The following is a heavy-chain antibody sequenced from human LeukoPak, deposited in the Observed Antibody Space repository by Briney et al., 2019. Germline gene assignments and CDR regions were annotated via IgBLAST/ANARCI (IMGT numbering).Heavy chain of an antibody. CDR1: GGSFSGYY. Sequence: SETLSLTCAVYGGSFSGYYWSWIRQPPGKGLEWIGEINHSGSTNYNPSLESRVTISVDTSKNQFSLKLSSVTAADTAVYYCARGQWPGYAFEIWGQGTMVTVSS. CDR2: INHSGST. D-gene: IGHD2-8*01. V-gene: IGHV4-34*01. J-gene: IGHJ3*02. CDR3: ARGQWPGYAFEI.